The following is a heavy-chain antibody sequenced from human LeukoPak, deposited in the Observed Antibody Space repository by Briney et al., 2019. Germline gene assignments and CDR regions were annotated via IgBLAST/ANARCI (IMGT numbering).Heavy chain of an antibody. CDR1: GFTFSSYW. CDR3: ARVRTTGSYYGMDV. Sequence: PGGSLRLSCAASGFTFSSYWMSWVRQAPGKGLEWVANIKEDESEKYYADSVKGRFTISRDNAQNSLNLQMNSLRVEDTAMYYCARVRTTGSYYGMDVWGQGTTVTVSS. D-gene: IGHD3-10*01. V-gene: IGHV3-7*01. J-gene: IGHJ6*02. CDR2: IKEDESEK.